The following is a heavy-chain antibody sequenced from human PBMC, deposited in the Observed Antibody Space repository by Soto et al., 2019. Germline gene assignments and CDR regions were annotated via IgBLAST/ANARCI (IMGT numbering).Heavy chain of an antibody. CDR1: VFTFISYA. V-gene: IGHV3-23*01. D-gene: IGHD3-22*01. CDR2: ISGGDTT. Sequence: PGWSLRLASASYVFTFISYAMTWVRQAQGKGLEYVSAISGGDTTYYADSVTGRFTISRDNSKSTLYLQMNSLRAEDTAAYYCAKWHTYNYDSRAYSGFDCWGQGTQVTVSS. J-gene: IGHJ4*02. CDR3: AKWHTYNYDSRAYSGFDC.